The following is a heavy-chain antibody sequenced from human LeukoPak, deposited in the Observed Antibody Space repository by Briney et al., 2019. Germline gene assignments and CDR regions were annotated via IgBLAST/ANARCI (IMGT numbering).Heavy chain of an antibody. CDR1: GFTFSSYA. V-gene: IGHV3-23*01. J-gene: IGHJ6*03. CDR2: ISGSGGST. D-gene: IGHD2-15*01. Sequence: PGGSLRLSCAASGFTFSSYAMSWVRQAPGKGLEWVSAISGSGGSTYYADSVKGRFTISRDNSKNTLYLQMNSLRAEDTAVYYCAKFKSSGYNYYYYMDVWGKGTTVTVSS. CDR3: AKFKSSGYNYYYYMDV.